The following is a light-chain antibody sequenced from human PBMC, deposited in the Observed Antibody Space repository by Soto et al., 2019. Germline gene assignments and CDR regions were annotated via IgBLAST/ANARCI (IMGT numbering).Light chain of an antibody. J-gene: IGLJ2*01. CDR2: STT. V-gene: IGLV7-43*01. Sequence: QTVVTQEPSLTVSPGGTVTLTCASSTGAVTSGYYPNWFQQKPGQPPRALIYSTTYKHSWTPARFSGSLLGGKAALTLSGVQPDVEADYYCLLFDGDGVLFGGGTKLTVL. CDR3: LLFDGDGVL. CDR1: TGAVTSGYY.